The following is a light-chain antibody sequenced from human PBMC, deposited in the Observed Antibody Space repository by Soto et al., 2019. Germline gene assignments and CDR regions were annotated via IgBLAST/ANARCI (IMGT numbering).Light chain of an antibody. CDR1: QSVSSN. Sequence: EIVMTQSPATLSVSPGERATLSCRASQSVSSNLAWYQQKPGQAPRLLIYGASTRATGIPARFSGRGSGTEFTLTISSLQSEDSAIYYCQQYNNWPPLTFGGGTKVDIK. CDR2: GAS. CDR3: QQYNNWPPLT. J-gene: IGKJ4*01. V-gene: IGKV3-15*01.